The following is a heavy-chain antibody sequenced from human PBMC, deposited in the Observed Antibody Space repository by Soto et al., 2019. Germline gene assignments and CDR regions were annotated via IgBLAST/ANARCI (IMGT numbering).Heavy chain of an antibody. V-gene: IGHV4-59*01. CDR1: GGSISSYY. J-gene: IGHJ3*02. CDR2: IYYSGST. CDR3: ARIFKGAFDI. Sequence: QVQLQESGPGLVKPSETLSLTCTVSGGSISSYYWSWIRQPPGKGLEWIGYIYYSGSTNYNPSLKSRVTISVDTSKNQFSLKLSSVTAADTAVYYCARIFKGAFDIWGQGTMVTVSS.